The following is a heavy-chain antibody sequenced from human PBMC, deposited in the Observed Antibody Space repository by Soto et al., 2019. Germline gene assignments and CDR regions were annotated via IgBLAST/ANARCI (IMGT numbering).Heavy chain of an antibody. J-gene: IGHJ4*02. CDR2: ISAYNGNT. D-gene: IGHD3-3*01. CDR1: GYTFTSYG. CDR3: ARVRWHYTQPKYYFDY. V-gene: IGHV1-18*01. Sequence: ASVKVSCKASGYTFTSYGISWVRQAPGQGLEWMGWISAYNGNTNYAQKLQGRVTMTTDTSTSTAYMELRSLRSDDTAVSYCARVRWHYTQPKYYFDYWGQGTLVTVSS.